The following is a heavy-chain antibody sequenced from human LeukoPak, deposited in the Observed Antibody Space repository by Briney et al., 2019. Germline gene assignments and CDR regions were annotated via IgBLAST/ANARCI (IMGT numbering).Heavy chain of an antibody. CDR3: ARVLRGAGANWFDP. CDR1: GFTFSDYY. J-gene: IGHJ5*02. Sequence: GGSLRLSCAASGFTFSDYYMSWIRQAPVKGLEWVSYISSSGTTIYYADSVKGRFTISRDNAKNSLYLQMNSLRAEDTAVYYCARVLRGAGANWFDPWGQGTLVTVSS. V-gene: IGHV3-11*01. CDR2: ISSSGTTI. D-gene: IGHD3-10*01.